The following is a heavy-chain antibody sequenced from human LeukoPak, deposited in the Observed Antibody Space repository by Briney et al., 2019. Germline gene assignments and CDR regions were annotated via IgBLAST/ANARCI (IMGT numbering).Heavy chain of an antibody. Sequence: ASVKVSCKASGYTFTDYYMNWVRQAPGQGLEWMGWIQPNSGGIKYAQKFQGRVTMTRDTSISTAYMELSGLTSGDTAVYYCGRKSANRKTSEFDYWGQGTLVTVSS. CDR3: GRKSANRKTSEFDY. CDR1: GYTFTDYY. V-gene: IGHV1-2*02. CDR2: IQPNSGGI. J-gene: IGHJ4*02. D-gene: IGHD1-14*01.